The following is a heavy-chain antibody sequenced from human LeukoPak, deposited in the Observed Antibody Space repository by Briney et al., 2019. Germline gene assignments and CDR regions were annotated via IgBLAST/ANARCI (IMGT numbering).Heavy chain of an antibody. Sequence: GGSLRLSCAASGFTFSSYAMSWVRQAPGKGLEWVSAISGSGGSTYYADSVKGRFTISRDNAKNSLYLQMNSLRAEDTAVYYCARDAKTYYYDSSGYPPLIPPPWGQGTLVTVSS. D-gene: IGHD3-22*01. CDR3: ARDAKTYYYDSSGYPPLIPPP. J-gene: IGHJ4*02. CDR1: GFTFSSYA. CDR2: ISGSGGST. V-gene: IGHV3-23*01.